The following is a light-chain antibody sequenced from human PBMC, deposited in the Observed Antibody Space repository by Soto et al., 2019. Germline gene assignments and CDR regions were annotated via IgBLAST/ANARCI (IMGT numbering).Light chain of an antibody. Sequence: DIVMTQSPDSLAVALGERATINCRSSQSVVFASSDRNYLAWYQQRPGQPPKLLISWASTRESGVPDRFSGSGSGTAFTLTITTLPAEDVALYYSQQYYDSRALTFGGGANVE. CDR1: QSVVFASSDRNY. CDR3: QQYYDSRALT. V-gene: IGKV4-1*01. J-gene: IGKJ4*02. CDR2: WAS.